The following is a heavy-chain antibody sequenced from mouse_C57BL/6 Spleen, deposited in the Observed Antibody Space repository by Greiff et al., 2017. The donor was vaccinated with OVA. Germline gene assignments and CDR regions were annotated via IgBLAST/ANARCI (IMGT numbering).Heavy chain of an antibody. Sequence: EVQLQQSVAELVRPGASVKLSCTASGFNIKNTYMHWVKQRPEQGLEWIGRIDPANGNTKYAPKFPGTATITADTSSNTAYLQLSSLTSEDTAIYYCASNGYDGEAWFAYWGQGTLVTVSA. CDR3: ASNGYDGEAWFAY. CDR1: GFNIKNTY. V-gene: IGHV14-3*01. CDR2: IDPANGNT. J-gene: IGHJ3*01. D-gene: IGHD2-2*01.